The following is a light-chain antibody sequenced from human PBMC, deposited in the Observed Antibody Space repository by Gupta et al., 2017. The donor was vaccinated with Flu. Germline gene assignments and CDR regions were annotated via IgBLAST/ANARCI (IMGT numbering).Light chain of an antibody. CDR2: EVS. CDR3: SSYTSRSTVV. V-gene: IGLV2-14*01. CDR1: SSDVGGYNS. J-gene: IGLJ2*01. Sequence: SVSGSXXQSXTXXXXXTSSDVGGYNSVSWYQQHPGKAPKLMIYEVSNRPSGYCHRFSGSKSGNTASLTISGLQAEDEADYYCSSYTSRSTVVFGGGTRLSVL.